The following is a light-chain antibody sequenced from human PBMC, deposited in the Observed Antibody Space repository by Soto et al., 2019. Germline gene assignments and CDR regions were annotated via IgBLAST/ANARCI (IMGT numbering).Light chain of an antibody. CDR2: EVS. Sequence: QSALTQPPSASGSPGQSVTISCTGSRSDIGDSNYVSWYQQHPGKAPKLVICEVSNRPSGVSSRFSGSKSGNTASLTISGLRTEDEADYYCTSFTTTNIWVFGGGTKLTVL. J-gene: IGLJ3*02. CDR3: TSFTTTNIWV. CDR1: RSDIGDSNY. V-gene: IGLV2-14*01.